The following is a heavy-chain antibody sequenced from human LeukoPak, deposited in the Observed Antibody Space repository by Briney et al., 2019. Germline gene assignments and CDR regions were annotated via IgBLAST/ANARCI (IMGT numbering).Heavy chain of an antibody. CDR2: ISGSGGAT. Sequence: GGSLRLSCAASGFTFNTYGMSWVRQAPGKGLEWVSGISGSGGATYYADSVKGRVTISRDNSKNTLYLQMNSLRAEDTAVYYCAKDSTHYRVWDDYDSAGLTYWGQGTLVTVSS. V-gene: IGHV3-23*01. CDR3: AKDSTHYRVWDDYDSAGLTY. CDR1: GFTFNTYG. D-gene: IGHD3-22*01. J-gene: IGHJ4*02.